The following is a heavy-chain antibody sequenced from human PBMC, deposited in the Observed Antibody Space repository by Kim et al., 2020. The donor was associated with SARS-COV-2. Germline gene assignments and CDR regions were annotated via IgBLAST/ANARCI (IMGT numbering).Heavy chain of an antibody. Sequence: ADSVKGRFTVSRDNSKKTLFLQMSSLRIEDTAVYYCAKDRRIAVAGPVDYWGQGTLVSVSS. D-gene: IGHD6-19*01. V-gene: IGHV3-30*02. J-gene: IGHJ4*02. CDR3: AKDRRIAVAGPVDY.